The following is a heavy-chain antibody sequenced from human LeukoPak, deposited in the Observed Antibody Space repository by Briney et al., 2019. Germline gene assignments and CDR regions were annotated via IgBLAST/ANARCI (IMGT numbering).Heavy chain of an antibody. CDR2: IYYSGST. CDR3: ASRPQKYSRYFDY. Sequence: PSETLSLTCTVSGGSISSSSYYWGWIRQPPGKGLEWIGSIYYSGSTYYTPSLNSRVTISVDPSKNQFSLKLSSVTAADTAVDYCASRPQKYSRYFDYSGQGTLVTVAS. CDR1: GGSISSSSYY. D-gene: IGHD2-15*01. J-gene: IGHJ4*02. V-gene: IGHV4-39*01.